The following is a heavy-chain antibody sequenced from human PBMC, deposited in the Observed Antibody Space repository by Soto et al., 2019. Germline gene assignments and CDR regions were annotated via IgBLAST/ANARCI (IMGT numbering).Heavy chain of an antibody. Sequence: EVQLVESGGGLVQPGGSLKLSCAVSGFTFSDSIIHWVRQASGKGLEWVGRIRSKANSYATTYAASVKGGFTISRDDSKNTAYLQINSLETEDTAVSYCTTSYYYDSRGYLEYYVYSMDVWGQGTTVIVSS. CDR1: GFTFSDSI. CDR2: IRSKANSYAT. J-gene: IGHJ6*02. D-gene: IGHD3-22*01. CDR3: TTSYYYDSRGYLEYYVYSMDV. V-gene: IGHV3-73*02.